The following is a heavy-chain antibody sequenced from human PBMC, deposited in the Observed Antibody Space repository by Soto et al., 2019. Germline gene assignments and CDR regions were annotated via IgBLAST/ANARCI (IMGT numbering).Heavy chain of an antibody. J-gene: IGHJ6*04. CDR3: AKVLWRAERLEPFDV. CDR1: GFTFSSFP. V-gene: IGHV3-23*01. Sequence: EVQLLESGGGLLQPGGSLRLSCAASGFTFSSFPMSWVRQPPGKGLEWVSTISTSGANTHYADSVKGRLTISRDNSKNALYLQLNSLGAADTALYYCAKVLWRAERLEPFDVWGNGTTVIVSS. CDR2: ISTSGANT. D-gene: IGHD1-26*01.